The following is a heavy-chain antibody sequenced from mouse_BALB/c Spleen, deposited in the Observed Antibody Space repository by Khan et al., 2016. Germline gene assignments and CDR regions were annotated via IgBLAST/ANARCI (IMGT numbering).Heavy chain of an antibody. CDR3: ARYDGYYVYFDY. Sequence: EVKLLESGPSLVKPSQTLSLTCSVTGDSITSGYWNWIRKFPGNKLEYMGYISYSGSTYYNPSLKSRISITRDTSKNQYYLQLNSVTTEDTATYYCARYDGYYVYFDYWGQGTTLTVSS. J-gene: IGHJ2*01. CDR2: ISYSGST. V-gene: IGHV3-8*02. CDR1: GDSITSGY. D-gene: IGHD2-3*01.